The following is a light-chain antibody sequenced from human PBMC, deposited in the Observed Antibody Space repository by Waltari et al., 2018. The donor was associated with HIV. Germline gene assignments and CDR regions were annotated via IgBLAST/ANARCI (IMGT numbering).Light chain of an antibody. V-gene: IGLV3-1*01. CDR3: QAWDSSTVWV. CDR1: TSGVNY. Sequence: SYELTQPPSVSVSPGQTASITCSGDTSGVNYAYWYQQKPGQSPMLVIYQDSKRPSGIPERISCSNSGNTATLTISGTQAMDEADYYCQAWDSSTVWVFGGGTKLTVL. J-gene: IGLJ3*02. CDR2: QDS.